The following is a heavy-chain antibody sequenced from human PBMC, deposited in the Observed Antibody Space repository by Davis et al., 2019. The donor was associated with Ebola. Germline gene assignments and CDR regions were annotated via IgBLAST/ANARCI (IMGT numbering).Heavy chain of an antibody. Sequence: PGGSLRLSCAASGLTVTDNFMSWVRQTPEKGLEWVSTLYIGDTTQYTDAVKGRFTISRDTSKNTLYLQMNSLRAEDTAVYYCARLRLELRHSFDYWGQGTLVTVSS. J-gene: IGHJ4*02. CDR3: ARLRLELRHSFDY. V-gene: IGHV3-66*04. CDR2: LYIGDTT. D-gene: IGHD1-7*01. CDR1: GLTVTDNF.